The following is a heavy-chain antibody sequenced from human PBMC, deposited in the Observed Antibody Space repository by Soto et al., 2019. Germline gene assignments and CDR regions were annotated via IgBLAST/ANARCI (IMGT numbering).Heavy chain of an antibody. CDR3: ARTFVRTQYYYYYGMDV. CDR2: INPSGGST. J-gene: IGHJ6*02. CDR1: GYTFTSYY. D-gene: IGHD6-6*01. V-gene: IGHV1-46*01. Sequence: ASVKVSCKASGYTFTSYYMHWVRQAPGQGLEWMGIINPSGGSTSYAQKFQGRVTMTRDTSTSTVYMELSSLRSEDTAVYYCARTFVRTQYYYYYGMDVWGQGTTVTVAS.